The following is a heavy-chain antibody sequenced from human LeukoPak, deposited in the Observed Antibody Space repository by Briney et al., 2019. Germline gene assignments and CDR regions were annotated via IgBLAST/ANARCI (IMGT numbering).Heavy chain of an antibody. Sequence: SETLSLTCTVSGGSISSSIYYWGWIRQPLGKGLELIGSMFHSGNSYYNPSLKSRVTISVDTSKNQLSLKLSSVTAADTAVYYCARLYYYYGMDVWGQGTTVTVSS. CDR3: ARLYYYYGMDV. CDR2: MFHSGNS. V-gene: IGHV4-39*01. CDR1: GGSISSSIYY. J-gene: IGHJ6*02.